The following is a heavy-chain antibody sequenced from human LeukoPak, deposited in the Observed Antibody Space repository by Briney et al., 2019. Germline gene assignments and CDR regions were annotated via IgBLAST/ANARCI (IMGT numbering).Heavy chain of an antibody. V-gene: IGHV3-48*03. CDR2: IRSRDSTI. CDR3: ARDQDWAFDY. CDR1: GFXFSNYE. J-gene: IGHJ4*02. D-gene: IGHD3-9*01. Sequence: GGSLRLSCAASGFXFSNYELNWVRQAPGRGLEWISYIRSRDSTIFYTESVRGRFTISSDNAKGSLFLQMNSLRDEDTAVYYCARDQDWAFDYWGQGTLVTVSS.